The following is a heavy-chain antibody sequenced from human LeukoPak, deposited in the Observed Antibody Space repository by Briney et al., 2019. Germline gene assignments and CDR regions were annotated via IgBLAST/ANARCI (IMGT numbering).Heavy chain of an antibody. V-gene: IGHV3-21*01. D-gene: IGHD3-16*01. Sequence: PGGSLRLSCAASGFTFSSYSVNWVRQAPGKGLEWVSSISSSSSYIYYADSVKGRFTTSRDNAKNSLYLQMNSLRAEDTAVYYCAKHWDYYGMDVWGQGTTVTVSS. CDR1: GFTFSSYS. J-gene: IGHJ6*02. CDR3: AKHWDYYGMDV. CDR2: ISSSSSYI.